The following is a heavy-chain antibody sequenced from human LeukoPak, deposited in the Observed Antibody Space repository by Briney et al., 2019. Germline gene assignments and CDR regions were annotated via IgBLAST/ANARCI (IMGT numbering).Heavy chain of an antibody. D-gene: IGHD2-15*01. CDR1: GFTFSSYG. Sequence: GGSLRLSCAASGFTFSSYGMHWVRQAPGKGLEWVAFIRYDGSSKYYADSVKGRFTISRDNSKNTLYLQMNSLRPEDTAVYYCAREVGYCSGGSCYSSRLVYYYGMDVWGQGTTVTVSS. J-gene: IGHJ6*02. CDR3: AREVGYCSGGSCYSSRLVYYYGMDV. V-gene: IGHV3-30*02. CDR2: IRYDGSSK.